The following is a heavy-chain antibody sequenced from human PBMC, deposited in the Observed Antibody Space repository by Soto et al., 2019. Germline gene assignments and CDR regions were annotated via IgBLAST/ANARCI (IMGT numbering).Heavy chain of an antibody. J-gene: IGHJ5*01. CDR3: AKDHGTDAPNWIAS. CDR2: LSGSGGTT. Sequence: CVLKNPGKGLEWVSALSGSGGTTYYADSVKGQFTISRDNSKSRLYLQMNSLRAEDTAVYYCAKDHGTDAPNWIASWGKGTLVTVSS. D-gene: IGHD2-8*01. V-gene: IGHV3-23*01.